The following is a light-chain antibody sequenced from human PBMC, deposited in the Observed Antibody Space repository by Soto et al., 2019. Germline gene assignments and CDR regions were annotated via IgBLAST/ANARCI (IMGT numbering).Light chain of an antibody. J-gene: IGLJ2*01. CDR1: SANIGAGYD. CDR3: QSYDNSLSGSWI. Sequence: QSVLTQPPSVSGAPGLRVTISCTGNSANIGAGYDVHWYQQLPGTAPKLLIYGDNNRPSGVPDRFSGSKSGTSASLAITGLQAEAEADYYCQSYDNSLSGSWIFGGGTKLTVL. V-gene: IGLV1-40*01. CDR2: GDN.